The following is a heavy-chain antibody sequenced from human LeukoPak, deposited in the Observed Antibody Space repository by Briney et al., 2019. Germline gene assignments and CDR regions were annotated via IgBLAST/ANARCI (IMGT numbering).Heavy chain of an antibody. Sequence: GGSLRLSCAASGFTFSNYAMRWVRQAPGKGLEWVSGISGSGDTTYYADSVKGRFTISRDNSKNTLHLQMNSLRAEDTAVYFCARHSGVAVAGAFDYWGQGTLVTVSS. CDR1: GFTFSNYA. J-gene: IGHJ4*02. CDR3: ARHSGVAVAGAFDY. V-gene: IGHV3-23*01. D-gene: IGHD6-19*01. CDR2: ISGSGDTT.